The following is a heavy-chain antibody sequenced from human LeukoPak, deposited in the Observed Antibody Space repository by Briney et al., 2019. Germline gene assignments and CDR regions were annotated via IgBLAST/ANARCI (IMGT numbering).Heavy chain of an antibody. Sequence: GGSLRLSCAASASTFSSNWMHWVRQAPGKGLVWVSRISKDGSSTNYADSVKGRFTISRDNAKNTLYLQMSRLTAEDTAVYYCAASMAGFNWFDPWGQGTLVTVSS. D-gene: IGHD6-19*01. CDR1: ASTFSSNW. V-gene: IGHV3-74*01. J-gene: IGHJ5*02. CDR2: ISKDGSST. CDR3: AASMAGFNWFDP.